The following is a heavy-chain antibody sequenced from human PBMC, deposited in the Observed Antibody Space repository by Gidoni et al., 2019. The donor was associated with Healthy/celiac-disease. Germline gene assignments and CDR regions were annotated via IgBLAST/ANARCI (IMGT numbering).Heavy chain of an antibody. D-gene: IGHD3-22*01. CDR2: IYPGDSDT. V-gene: IGHV5-51*01. Sequence: EVQLVQSGAEVRKPGESLKISCKGSGYSFTSYWIGWVRQMPGKGLEWMGIIYPGDSDTRYRPSFQGQVNISAYKSISSAYLQCSSLKASDTAMYYCARPTPYYYDSSGYYQPLGPYYFDYWGQGTLVTVSS. J-gene: IGHJ4*02. CDR1: GYSFTSYW. CDR3: ARPTPYYYDSSGYYQPLGPYYFDY.